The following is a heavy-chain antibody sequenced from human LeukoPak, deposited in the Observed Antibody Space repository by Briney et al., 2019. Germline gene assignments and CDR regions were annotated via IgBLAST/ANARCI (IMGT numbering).Heavy chain of an antibody. J-gene: IGHJ1*01. V-gene: IGHV3-21*01. CDR1: GFTFSSYS. CDR2: ISISSSYI. D-gene: IGHD4-11*01. Sequence: GGSLRLSCAASGFTFSSYSMHWVRQAPGKGLEWVSSISISSSYIYYADSVKGRFTIFRDNAKNSLYLQMNSLGADDTAVYYCATYSILNAREFRYWGQGTLVTVTS. CDR3: ATYSILNAREFRY.